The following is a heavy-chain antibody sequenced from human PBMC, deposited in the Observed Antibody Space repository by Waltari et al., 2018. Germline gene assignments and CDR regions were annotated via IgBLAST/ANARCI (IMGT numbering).Heavy chain of an antibody. V-gene: IGHV4-38-2*01. CDR3: ARHYQAAAGNDAFDI. CDR2: IYHSGST. CDR1: GYSISSGYY. Sequence: QVQLQESGPGLVKPSETLSLTCAVSGYSISSGYYWGLIRQPPGKGLEWIGSIYHSGSTYYNPSLKSRVTISVDTSKNQFSLKLSSVTAADTAVYYCARHYQAAAGNDAFDIWGQGTMVTVSS. D-gene: IGHD6-13*01. J-gene: IGHJ3*02.